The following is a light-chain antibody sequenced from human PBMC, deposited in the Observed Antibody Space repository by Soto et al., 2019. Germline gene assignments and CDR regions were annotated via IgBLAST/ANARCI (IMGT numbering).Light chain of an antibody. J-gene: IGKJ5*01. Sequence: DIQMTQSPSSLSASVGDRVTITCRASQSIGKHLNWYQQKPGKAPKFLIYAASSLQSGVPSRFRGSGSGTDFTFTISRLQPEDIATYYRQQYENLPTFGQGTRLEIK. V-gene: IGKV1-33*01. CDR2: AAS. CDR1: QSIGKH. CDR3: QQYENLPT.